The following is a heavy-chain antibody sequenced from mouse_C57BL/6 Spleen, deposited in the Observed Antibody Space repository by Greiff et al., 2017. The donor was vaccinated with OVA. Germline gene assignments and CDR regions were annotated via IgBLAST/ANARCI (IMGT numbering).Heavy chain of an antibody. D-gene: IGHD1-1*01. Sequence: QVQLQQSGAELVMPGASVKLSCKASGYTFTSYWMHWVKQRPGQGLEWIGEIDPSDSYTNYNQKFKGKSTLTVDKSSSTAYMQLSSLTSEDSAVYYCARKGTSATTSWFAYWGQGTLVTVSA. CDR2: IDPSDSYT. CDR3: ARKGTSATTSWFAY. V-gene: IGHV1-69*01. J-gene: IGHJ3*01. CDR1: GYTFTSYW.